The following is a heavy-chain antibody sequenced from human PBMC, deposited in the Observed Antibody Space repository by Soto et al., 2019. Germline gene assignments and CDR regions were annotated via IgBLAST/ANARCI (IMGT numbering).Heavy chain of an antibody. J-gene: IGHJ3*02. CDR3: AKPILRGSGWYKAFDI. V-gene: IGHV3-30*18. CDR2: ISYDGSNK. Sequence: QVQLVESGGGVVQPGRSLRLSCAASGFTFSSYGMHWVRQAPGKGLEWVAVISYDGSNKYYADSVKGRFTISRDNSKNALYMRMNSLRAEDTAVYYCAKPILRGSGWYKAFDIWGQGTMVTVS. CDR1: GFTFSSYG. D-gene: IGHD6-19*01.